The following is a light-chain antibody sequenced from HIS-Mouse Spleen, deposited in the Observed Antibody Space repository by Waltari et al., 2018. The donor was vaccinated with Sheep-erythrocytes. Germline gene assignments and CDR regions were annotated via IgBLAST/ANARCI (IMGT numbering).Light chain of an antibody. Sequence: QSALTQPASVSGSPGQSITISCTGTSSDVGSYNLVSWYQQHPGTAPKLMIYEGSKRPSGVSDRFSGSKSGNTASLTISGLQAEAEADYYCCSYAGSSTFHVVFGGGTKLTVL. J-gene: IGLJ2*01. CDR3: CSYAGSSTFHVV. V-gene: IGLV2-23*03. CDR2: EGS. CDR1: SSDVGSYNL.